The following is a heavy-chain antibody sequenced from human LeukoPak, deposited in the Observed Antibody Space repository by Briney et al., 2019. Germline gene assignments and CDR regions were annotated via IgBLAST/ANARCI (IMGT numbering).Heavy chain of an antibody. V-gene: IGHV1-46*01. Sequence: GASVKVSCKASGYTFTSYYMHWVRQAPGQGLEWMGIINPSGGSTSYAQKFRGRVTMTRDTSTSTVYMELSSLRSEDTAVYYCARGGYDSSGYLYYFDYWGQGTLVTVSS. D-gene: IGHD3-22*01. J-gene: IGHJ4*02. CDR2: INPSGGST. CDR3: ARGGYDSSGYLYYFDY. CDR1: GYTFTSYY.